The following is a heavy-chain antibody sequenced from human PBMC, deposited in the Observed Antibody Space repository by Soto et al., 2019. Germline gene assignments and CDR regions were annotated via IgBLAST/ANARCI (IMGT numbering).Heavy chain of an antibody. Sequence: ETLSLTCAVYGGSFSGYYWSWIRQPPGKGLEWIGEINHSGSTNYNPSLKSRVTISVDTSKNQFSLKLSYVTAADTSVYYCARRLDSGYDMGGDAFDIWGQGTLVTVSS. CDR2: INHSGST. J-gene: IGHJ3*02. CDR1: GGSFSGYY. V-gene: IGHV4-34*01. CDR3: ARRLDSGYDMGGDAFDI. D-gene: IGHD5-12*01.